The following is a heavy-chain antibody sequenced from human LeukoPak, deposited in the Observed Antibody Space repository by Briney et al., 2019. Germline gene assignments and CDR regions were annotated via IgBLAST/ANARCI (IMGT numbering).Heavy chain of an antibody. CDR3: ARDDDFWSGYSLDY. CDR1: GYTFTGYY. V-gene: IGHV1-2*02. CDR2: INPNSGGT. Sequence: ASVKVSCKASGYTFTGYYMHWVRQAPGQGLEWMGWINPNSGGTNYAQKFQGRVTVTRDTSISTAYMELSRLRSDDTAVYYCARDDDFWSGYSLDYWGQGTLVTVSS. J-gene: IGHJ4*02. D-gene: IGHD3-3*01.